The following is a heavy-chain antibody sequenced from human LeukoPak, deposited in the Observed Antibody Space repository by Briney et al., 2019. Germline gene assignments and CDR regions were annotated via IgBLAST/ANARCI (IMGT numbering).Heavy chain of an antibody. CDR1: GYTFTSYG. Sequence: ASVKVSCKASGYTFTSYGISWVRQAHGQGLEWMGWISAYNGNTNYAQKLQGRVTMTTDTSTSTAYMELRSLRSDDTAVYYCAIYSNYYYYYGMDVWGQGTTVTVSS. CDR2: ISAYNGNT. J-gene: IGHJ6*02. V-gene: IGHV1-18*01. CDR3: AIYSNYYYYYGMDV. D-gene: IGHD4-11*01.